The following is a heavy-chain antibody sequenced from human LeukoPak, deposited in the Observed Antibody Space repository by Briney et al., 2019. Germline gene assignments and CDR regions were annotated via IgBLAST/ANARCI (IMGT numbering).Heavy chain of an antibody. CDR3: ARPNEMVRGHYYMDV. V-gene: IGHV3-11*04. D-gene: IGHD3-10*01. Sequence: PGGSLRLSCAASGFTFSDYYMSWIRQAPGKGLEWVSYISSSGSTIYYADSVKGRFTISRDNAKNSLYLQMNSLRAEDTAVYYCARPNEMVRGHYYMDVWGKGTTVTVSS. J-gene: IGHJ6*03. CDR1: GFTFSDYY. CDR2: ISSSGSTI.